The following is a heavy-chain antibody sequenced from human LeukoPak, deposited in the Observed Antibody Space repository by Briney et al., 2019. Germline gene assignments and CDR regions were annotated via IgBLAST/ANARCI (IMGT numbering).Heavy chain of an antibody. Sequence: GASVKVSCKASGYTFTGYYMHWVRQAPGQGLEWMGWINPNSGGTNYAQKFQGRVTMTRDTSISTAYMELSRLRSDDTAVYYCARDSPGYSYGYVTDPFDYWGQGTLVTVSS. CDR3: ARDSPGYSYGYVTDPFDY. J-gene: IGHJ4*02. CDR1: GYTFTGYY. D-gene: IGHD5-18*01. V-gene: IGHV1-2*02. CDR2: INPNSGGT.